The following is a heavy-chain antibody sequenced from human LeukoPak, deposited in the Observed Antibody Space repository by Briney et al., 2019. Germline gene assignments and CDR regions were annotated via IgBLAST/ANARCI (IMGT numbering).Heavy chain of an antibody. J-gene: IGHJ6*02. CDR2: ITWNRDNI. V-gene: IGHV3-9*01. D-gene: IGHD2-15*01. CDR3: AKDLGSAITSALVLDV. Sequence: GGSLRLSCATSGFTFDDYAMHWVRQAPGKGLEWVSGITWNRDNIGYGDSVKGRFTISRDNVKSALYLQMNSLRPEATALSYCAKDLGSAITSALVLDVWGQGTTVIVSS. CDR1: GFTFDDYA.